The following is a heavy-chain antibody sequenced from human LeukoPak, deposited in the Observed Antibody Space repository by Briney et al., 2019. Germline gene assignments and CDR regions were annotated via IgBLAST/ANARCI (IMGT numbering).Heavy chain of an antibody. D-gene: IGHD3-10*01. CDR2: FDPEDGET. CDR3: ATRGPLYGSGSFPGGGY. Sequence: ASVKVSCKVSGYTLTELSMHWVRQAPGKGLEWMGGFDPEDGETIYAQKFQGRVTMTEDTSTDTAYMELSSLRSEDTAVYYCATRGPLYGSGSFPGGGYWGQGTLVTVSS. CDR1: GYTLTELS. J-gene: IGHJ4*02. V-gene: IGHV1-24*01.